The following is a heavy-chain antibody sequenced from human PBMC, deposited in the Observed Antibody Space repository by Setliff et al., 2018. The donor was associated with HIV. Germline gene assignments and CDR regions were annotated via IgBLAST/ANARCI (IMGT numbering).Heavy chain of an antibody. V-gene: IGHV4-59*11. Sequence: SETLSLTCTVSGASSSSHYWSWIRQPPGKAPEWIGYVYNSGTTKYNPSLKSRVTISVDTSKNQFSLRLNSVTAADTAVYYCASLTTDRFLEWLFVYWGQGTLVTVSS. CDR2: VYNSGTT. CDR1: GASSSSHY. J-gene: IGHJ4*02. CDR3: ASLTTDRFLEWLFVY. D-gene: IGHD3-3*01.